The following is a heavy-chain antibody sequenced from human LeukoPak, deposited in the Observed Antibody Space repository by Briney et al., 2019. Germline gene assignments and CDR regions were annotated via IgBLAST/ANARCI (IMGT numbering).Heavy chain of an antibody. Sequence: GASVKVSCKASGYTFTSYDINWVRQATGQGLESMGWTNPNSGYTGSAQKFQGRVTMTRNTSISTAYMELSSLRSEDTAVYYCARGNRLYSSSWSSLAFDIWGQGTMVTVSS. CDR1: GYTFTSYD. D-gene: IGHD6-13*01. V-gene: IGHV1-8*01. J-gene: IGHJ3*02. CDR2: TNPNSGYT. CDR3: ARGNRLYSSSWSSLAFDI.